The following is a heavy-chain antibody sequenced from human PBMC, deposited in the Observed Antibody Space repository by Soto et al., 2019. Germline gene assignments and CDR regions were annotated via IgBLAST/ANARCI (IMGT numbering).Heavy chain of an antibody. V-gene: IGHV1-69*02. CDR2: IIPILGIA. CDR1: GGTFSSYT. Sequence: VASVKVSCKASGGTFSSYTISWVRQAPGQGLEWMGRIIPILGIANYAQKFQGRVTITADKSTSTAYMELSSLRSEDTAVYYCARGYYQELTRFGELLGHYYYYGMDVWGQGTTVTVSS. J-gene: IGHJ6*02. D-gene: IGHD3-10*01. CDR3: ARGYYQELTRFGELLGHYYYYGMDV.